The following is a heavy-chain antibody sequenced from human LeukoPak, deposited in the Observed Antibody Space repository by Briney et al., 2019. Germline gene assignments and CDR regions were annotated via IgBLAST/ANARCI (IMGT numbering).Heavy chain of an antibody. CDR2: IDYSGKT. D-gene: IGHD3-9*01. J-gene: IGHJ5*02. CDR1: GVSISGRGY. V-gene: IGHV4-31*03. CDR3: ATGYGSGWFDA. Sequence: PSETLSLTCSVSGVSISGRGYWGWIRQHPGKGLEWIGYIDYSGKTYYKPSLQSRVIISADTSQNQFTLKVSSATAADTAVYYCATGYGSGWFDAWGQGAVVTVSS.